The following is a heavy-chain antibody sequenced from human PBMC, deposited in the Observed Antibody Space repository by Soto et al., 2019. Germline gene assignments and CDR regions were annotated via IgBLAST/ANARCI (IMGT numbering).Heavy chain of an antibody. CDR3: ASRGAVVAGYAFDI. CDR1: GFTFSNAW. CDR2: IKSKTDGGTT. J-gene: IGHJ3*02. D-gene: IGHD6-19*01. Sequence: PGGSLRLSCAASGFTFSNAWMSWVRQAPGKGLEWVGRIKSKTDGGTTDYAAPGKGRFTISRDDSKNTLYLQMNSLRDEDTAVYYCASRGAVVAGYAFDIWGQGTMVTVSS. V-gene: IGHV3-15*01.